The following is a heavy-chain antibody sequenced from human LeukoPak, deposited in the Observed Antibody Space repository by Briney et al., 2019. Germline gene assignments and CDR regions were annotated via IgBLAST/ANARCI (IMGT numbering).Heavy chain of an antibody. J-gene: IGHJ6*03. V-gene: IGHV1-69*13. CDR1: GGTFSSYA. CDR2: IIPIFGTA. Sequence: SVKVSCKASGGTFSSYAISWVRQAPGQGLEWMGGIIPIFGTANYAQKFQGRVTITADESTSTAYMELSSLRSEDTAVYYCARDRRIAAAGTDPYYYYFYMDVWGKGTTVTVSS. CDR3: ARDRRIAAAGTDPYYYYFYMDV. D-gene: IGHD6-13*01.